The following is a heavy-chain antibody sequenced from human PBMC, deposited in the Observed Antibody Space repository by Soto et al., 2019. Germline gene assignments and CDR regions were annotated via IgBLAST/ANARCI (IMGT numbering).Heavy chain of an antibody. CDR2: IYSGGTT. CDR1: GFTVSSNY. V-gene: IGHV3-66*01. Sequence: EVQLVESGGGLVQPGGSLRLSCAASGFTVSSNYMSWVRQAPGKGLEWGSVIYSGGTTYYADSVKGRFTISRDNSKNTLYLQMNSLRAEDTAVYYCARAIHDFWSGGFDYWGQGTLVTVSS. D-gene: IGHD3-3*01. CDR3: ARAIHDFWSGGFDY. J-gene: IGHJ4*02.